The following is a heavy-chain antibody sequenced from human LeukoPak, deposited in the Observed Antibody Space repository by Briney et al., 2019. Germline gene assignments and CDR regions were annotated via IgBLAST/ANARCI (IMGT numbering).Heavy chain of an antibody. CDR2: IYYSGST. CDR3: ARNYYDSSGYYYYFDY. J-gene: IGHJ4*02. Sequence: SETLSLTCTVSGYSISSGYYWGWIRQPPGKGLEWIGSIYYSGSTYYNPSLKSRVTISVDTSKNQFSLKLSSVTAADTAVYYCARNYYDSSGYYYYFDYWGQGTLVTVSS. V-gene: IGHV4-38-2*02. CDR1: GYSISSGYY. D-gene: IGHD3-22*01.